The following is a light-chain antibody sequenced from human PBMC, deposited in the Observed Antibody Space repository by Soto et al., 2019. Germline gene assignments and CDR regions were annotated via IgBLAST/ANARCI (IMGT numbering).Light chain of an antibody. Sequence: ILWTRSPGTLSLSPGERATLSCRASQSVSNNYLAWYQQKPGQAPRLLIYGASKRATGIPDRVRGSGSGTDFTLTISRLEPEDFAVYYCQQYGSSGTFGQGTKVDIK. CDR3: QQYGSSGT. CDR2: GAS. J-gene: IGKJ1*01. CDR1: QSVSNNY. V-gene: IGKV3-20*01.